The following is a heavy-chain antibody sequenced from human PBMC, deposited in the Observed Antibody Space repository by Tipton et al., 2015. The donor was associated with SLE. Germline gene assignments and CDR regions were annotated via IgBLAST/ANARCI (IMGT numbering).Heavy chain of an antibody. CDR1: GGSFSGYY. D-gene: IGHD1-26*01. Sequence: TLSLTCAVYGGSFSGYYWSWIRQPPGKGLEWIGEINHSGTTNYNPSLKSRVTISLDTSKNQFSLRLSSVTAADTAVYYCATEGGSDYWGQGTLVTVSS. V-gene: IGHV4-34*01. CDR3: ATEGGSDY. J-gene: IGHJ4*02. CDR2: INHSGTT.